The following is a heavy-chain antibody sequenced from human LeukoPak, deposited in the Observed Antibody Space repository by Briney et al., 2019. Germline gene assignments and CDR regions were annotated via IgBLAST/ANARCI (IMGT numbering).Heavy chain of an antibody. CDR1: GGSISSYY. Sequence: SETLSLTCTVSGGSISSYYWSWIRQPPGKGLEWIGYIYYSGSTNYNPSLKSRVTISVDTSKNQFSLKLSSVTAADTAVYYCASKGTTDAFDIWGQGTIVTVSS. J-gene: IGHJ3*02. V-gene: IGHV4-59*01. CDR3: ASKGTTDAFDI. CDR2: IYYSGST. D-gene: IGHD1-7*01.